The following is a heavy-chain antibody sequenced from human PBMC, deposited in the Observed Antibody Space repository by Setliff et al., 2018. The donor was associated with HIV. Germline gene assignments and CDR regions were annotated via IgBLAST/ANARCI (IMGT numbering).Heavy chain of an antibody. V-gene: IGHV4-61*09. J-gene: IGHJ6*03. CDR1: GGSISSGSYY. Sequence: TLSLTCTVSGGSISSGSYYWSWIRQPAGKGLEWIGHIYTSGNTNHNPSLKSRVTISVDTSENQFSLKLSSVTAADTAVYYCARGNSRRLRVHYYYYYYMDVWGKGTTVTSP. CDR2: IYTSGNT. D-gene: IGHD4-17*01. CDR3: ARGNSRRLRVHYYYYYYMDV.